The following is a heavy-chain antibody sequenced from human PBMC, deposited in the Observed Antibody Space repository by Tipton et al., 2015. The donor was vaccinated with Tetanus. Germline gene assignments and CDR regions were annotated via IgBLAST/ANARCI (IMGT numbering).Heavy chain of an antibody. CDR3: SSGSGTAISED. CDR2: IHFGGDT. D-gene: IGHD1-7*01. J-gene: IGHJ4*02. V-gene: IGHV4-39*02. Sequence: LRLSCTVSGASTSNNFFYWGWIRQSPGRGLEWIGTIHFGGDTAYNPSLRSRVTISVDTSRNHVSLKMTSVTAADTALYYCSSGSGTAISEDWGQGTLVTVSS. CDR1: GASTSNNFFY.